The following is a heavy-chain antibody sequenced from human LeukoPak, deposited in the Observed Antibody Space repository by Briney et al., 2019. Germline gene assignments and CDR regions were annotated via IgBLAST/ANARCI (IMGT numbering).Heavy chain of an antibody. J-gene: IGHJ6*04. CDR1: GYSISSGYY. CDR3: AREPRGTMVRGVIALYYDGMDV. D-gene: IGHD3-10*01. V-gene: IGHV4-38-2*02. CDR2: IYHSGST. Sequence: PSETLSLTCAVSGYSISSGYYWGWIRQPPGKGLEWFGSIYHSGSTYYNPSLKSRVTISVDTSKNQFSLKLSSVTAADTAVYYCAREPRGTMVRGVIALYYDGMDVWGKGTTVTVSS.